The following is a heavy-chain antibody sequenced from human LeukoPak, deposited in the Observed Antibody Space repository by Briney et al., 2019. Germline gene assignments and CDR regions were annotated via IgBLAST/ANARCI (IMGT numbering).Heavy chain of an antibody. CDR3: ARALVPAAYSHFDY. D-gene: IGHD2-2*01. J-gene: IGHJ4*02. V-gene: IGHV1-69*13. CDR2: IIPIFGTA. CDR1: GGTFIGYA. Sequence: SVKVSCKASGGTFIGYAISWVRQAPGQGLEWMGGIIPIFGTANYAQKFQGRVTITADESTSTAYMELSSLRSEDTAVYYCARALVPAAYSHFDYWGLGTLVTVSS.